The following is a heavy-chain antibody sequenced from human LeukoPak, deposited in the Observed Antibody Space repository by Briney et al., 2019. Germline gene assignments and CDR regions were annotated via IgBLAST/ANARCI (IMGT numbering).Heavy chain of an antibody. V-gene: IGHV4-39*07. Sequence: SETLSLTCTVSGGSISSSSYYWDWIRQPPGKGLDWIGSIYYSGSTYYNPSLKSRVTISVDTSKNQFSLKLSSVTAADTAVYYCARGPKDEYYFDYWGQGTLVTVSS. CDR2: IYYSGST. J-gene: IGHJ4*02. CDR1: GGSISSSSYY. CDR3: ARGPKDEYYFDY.